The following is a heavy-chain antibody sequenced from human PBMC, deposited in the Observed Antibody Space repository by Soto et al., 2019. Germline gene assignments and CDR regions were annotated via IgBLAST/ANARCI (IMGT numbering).Heavy chain of an antibody. J-gene: IGHJ6*03. Sequence: GGSLRLSCAASGFTVSSNYMSWVRQAPGKGLEWVSVIYSGGSTYYADSVKGRFTISRDNSKNTLYLQMNSLRAEDTAVYYCAREVFVVVPAAMDYYYYMDVWGKGTTVTVSS. CDR1: GFTVSSNY. D-gene: IGHD2-2*01. CDR3: AREVFVVVPAAMDYYYYMDV. V-gene: IGHV3-66*01. CDR2: IYSGGST.